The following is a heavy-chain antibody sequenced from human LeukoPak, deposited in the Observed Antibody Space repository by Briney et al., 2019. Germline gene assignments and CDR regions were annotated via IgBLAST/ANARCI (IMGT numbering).Heavy chain of an antibody. CDR3: ARHPLAVPEPTKPDIYYYYGMDV. J-gene: IGHJ6*02. CDR2: ISYDGSNK. D-gene: IGHD1-14*01. Sequence: GRSLRLSCAASGFTFSSYGMHWVRQAPGKGLEWVAVISYDGSNKYYADSVKGRFTISRDNSKNTLYLQMNSLRAEDTAVYYCARHPLAVPEPTKPDIYYYYGMDVWGQGTTVTVSS. V-gene: IGHV3-30*03. CDR1: GFTFSSYG.